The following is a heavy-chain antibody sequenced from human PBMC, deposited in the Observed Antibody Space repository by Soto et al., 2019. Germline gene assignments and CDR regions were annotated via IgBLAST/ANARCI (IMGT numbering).Heavy chain of an antibody. D-gene: IGHD2-2*01. Sequence: QLQLQESGPGLVKPSETLSLTCTVSGGSISDDTYYWGWIRQPPGKGLEWIGSIYYSGSTSYNPSLQSRVTMSVDTSKKQLSLRLSSVTAADTAVYYCARLRCGSPNCVPLDPWGQGTLVTVSS. V-gene: IGHV4-39*01. CDR3: ARLRCGSPNCVPLDP. J-gene: IGHJ5*02. CDR2: IYYSGST. CDR1: GGSISDDTYY.